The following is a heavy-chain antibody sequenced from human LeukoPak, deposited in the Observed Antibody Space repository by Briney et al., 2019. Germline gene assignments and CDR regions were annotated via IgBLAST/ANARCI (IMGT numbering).Heavy chain of an antibody. V-gene: IGHV3-30-3*01. CDR2: ISYGGSNI. CDR1: GFPFSSYG. D-gene: IGHD2-21*01. CDR3: ARDPGAWAIADRYYSDY. Sequence: GVPLSLLCRASGFPFSSYGVLWVRGARGEGREWVADISYGGSNIYYADSVKGRFNISRDNSKNTLYLQMNSLRAEDTAVYYCARDPGAWAIADRYYSDYWGQGTLVTVSS. J-gene: IGHJ4*02.